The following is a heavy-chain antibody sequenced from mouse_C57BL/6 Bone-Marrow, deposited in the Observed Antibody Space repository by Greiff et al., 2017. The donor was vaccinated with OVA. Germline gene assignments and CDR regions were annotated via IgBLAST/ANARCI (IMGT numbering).Heavy chain of an antibody. D-gene: IGHD1-1*02. CDR2: IDPSDSYT. CDR3: ARTGSYDLYYAMDY. J-gene: IGHJ4*01. V-gene: IGHV1-50*01. CDR1: GYTFTSYW. Sequence: VQLQQPGAELVKPGASVKLSCKASGYTFTSYWMQWVKQRPGQGLEWIGDIDPSDSYTNYNQKFKGKATLTVDTSSSTAYMQLSSLTSEDSAVYYGARTGSYDLYYAMDYWGQGTSVTVSS.